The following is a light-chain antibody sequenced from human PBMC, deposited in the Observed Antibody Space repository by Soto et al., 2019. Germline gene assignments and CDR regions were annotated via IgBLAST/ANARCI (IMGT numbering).Light chain of an antibody. J-gene: IGKJ4*01. CDR1: QSVSSY. CDR2: GAS. Sequence: TRSPKTQACSPGVSSTLSSRASQSVSSYLAWYQQKPGQAPRLLIYGASTRATGIPARFSGSGSATEFTLTISSLQSEDFAVYYCQQDNSWPLTFGGGTKVDI. V-gene: IGKV3-15*01. CDR3: QQDNSWPLT.